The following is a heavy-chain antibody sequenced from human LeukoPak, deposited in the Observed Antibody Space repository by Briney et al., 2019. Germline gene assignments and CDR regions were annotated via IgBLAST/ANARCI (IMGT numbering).Heavy chain of an antibody. D-gene: IGHD3-16*01. CDR1: GFTFSSYG. V-gene: IGHV3-30*03. Sequence: PGGSLRLSCAASGFTFSSYGMHWVRQAPGKGLEWVAVISYDGSNKYYADSVKGRFTISRDNSKNTLYLQMNSLRAEDTAVYYCATRPGESLQWSNYYYYYYMDVWGKGTTVTVSS. CDR3: ATRPGESLQWSNYYYYYYMDV. CDR2: ISYDGSNK. J-gene: IGHJ6*03.